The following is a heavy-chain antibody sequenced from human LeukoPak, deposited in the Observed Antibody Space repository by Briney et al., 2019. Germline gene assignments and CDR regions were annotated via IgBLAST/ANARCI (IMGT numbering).Heavy chain of an antibody. CDR2: IYYSGST. Sequence: PSQTLSLTCTVSGGSISSGDYYGSWIRQPAGEGLEWIGYIYYSGSTYYNPSLKSRVTISVDTSKNQFSLKLSSVTAADTAVYYCARDNGYSSPLDYWGQGTLVTVSS. D-gene: IGHD6-13*01. CDR1: GGSISSGDYY. J-gene: IGHJ4*02. V-gene: IGHV4-30-4*01. CDR3: ARDNGYSSPLDY.